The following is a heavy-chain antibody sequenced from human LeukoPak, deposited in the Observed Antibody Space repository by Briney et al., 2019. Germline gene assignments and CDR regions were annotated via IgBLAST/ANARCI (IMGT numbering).Heavy chain of an antibody. CDR1: GFTFSSYA. CDR2: ISYDGSNK. J-gene: IGHJ4*02. V-gene: IGHV3-30-3*01. CDR3: ASANIAAAGTDY. Sequence: GGSLRLSCAASGFTFSSYAMHWVRQAPGKGLEWVAVISYDGSNKYYADSVKGRFTISRDNSKNTLYLQMNSPRAEDTAVYYCASANIAAAGTDYWGQGTLVTVSS. D-gene: IGHD6-13*01.